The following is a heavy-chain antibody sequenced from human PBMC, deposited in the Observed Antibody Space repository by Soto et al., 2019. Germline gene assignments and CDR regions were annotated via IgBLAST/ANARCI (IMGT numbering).Heavy chain of an antibody. Sequence: QVHLLQSGADMKKPGSSVKVSCTAFGGTFTSYTFNWVRQAPGQRLEWMGRIIPILGMSSSAHNFQGRLTMIADKSTNTSYMVLSSLTSDDTAIYYCARSYGSGSRPFDYWGQGTLVTVSS. CDR1: GGTFTSYT. CDR2: IIPILGMS. CDR3: ARSYGSGSRPFDY. D-gene: IGHD3-10*01. V-gene: IGHV1-69*02. J-gene: IGHJ4*02.